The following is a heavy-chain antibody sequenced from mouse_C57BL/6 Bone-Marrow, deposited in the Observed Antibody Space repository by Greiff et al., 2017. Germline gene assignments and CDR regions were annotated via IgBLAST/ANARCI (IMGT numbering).Heavy chain of an antibody. CDR2: IYPGSGST. V-gene: IGHV1-55*01. J-gene: IGHJ3*01. CDR3: ARGTTVVGKFAY. CDR1: GYTFTSYW. Sequence: QVQLKQPGAELVKPGASVKMSCKASGYTFTSYWITWVKQRPGQGLEWIGDIYPGSGSTNYNEKFKSKATLTVDTSSSTAYMQLSSLTSEDSAVYYCARGTTVVGKFAYWGQGTLVTVSA. D-gene: IGHD1-1*01.